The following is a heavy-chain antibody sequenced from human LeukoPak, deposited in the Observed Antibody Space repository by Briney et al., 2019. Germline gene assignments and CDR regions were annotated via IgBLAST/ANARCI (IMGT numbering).Heavy chain of an antibody. D-gene: IGHD5-24*01. CDR1: GGTFSSYA. CDR3: AFRDGYNYFDY. Sequence: EASVKVSCTASGGTFSSYAISWVRQAPGQGLEWMGGIIPIFGTANYAQKFQGRVTITADKSTSTAYMELSSLRSEDTAVYYCAFRDGYNYFDYWGQGTLVTVSS. V-gene: IGHV1-69*06. CDR2: IIPIFGTA. J-gene: IGHJ4*02.